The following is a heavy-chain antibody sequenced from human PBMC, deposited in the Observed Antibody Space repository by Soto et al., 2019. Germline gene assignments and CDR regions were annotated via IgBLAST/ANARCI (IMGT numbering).Heavy chain of an antibody. CDR1: GFTFSRYG. D-gene: IGHD6-13*01. Sequence: QVQLVESGGGVVQPGRSLGLSCAASGFTFSRYGMHWVRQAPGKGLEWVAVISYDGSNKYYADSVKGRFTISRDNSKNTLYLQMNSLRAEDTAVYYCAKELGIAAAVPGGGQGTLVTVAS. J-gene: IGHJ4*02. CDR2: ISYDGSNK. V-gene: IGHV3-30*18. CDR3: AKELGIAAAVPG.